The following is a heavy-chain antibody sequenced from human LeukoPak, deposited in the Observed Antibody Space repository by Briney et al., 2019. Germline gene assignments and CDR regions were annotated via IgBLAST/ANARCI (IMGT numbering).Heavy chain of an antibody. J-gene: IGHJ3*02. CDR1: GGSFSGYY. CDR3: ARHDYARALAFDI. CDR2: INHSGST. V-gene: IGHV4-34*01. D-gene: IGHD4-17*01. Sequence: SETLSLTCAVYGGSFSGYYWSWIRQPPGKGLEWIGEINHSGSTNYNPSLKSRVTISVDTSKNQFSLKLSSVTAADTAVYYCARHDYARALAFDIWGQGTMVTVSS.